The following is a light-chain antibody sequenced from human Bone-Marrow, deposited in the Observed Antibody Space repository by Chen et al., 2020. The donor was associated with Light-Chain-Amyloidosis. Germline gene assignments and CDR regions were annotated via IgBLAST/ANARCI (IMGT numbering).Light chain of an antibody. V-gene: IGLV2-14*01. Sequence: QSALTQPSSVSGSPGQSITISCTGTSGDVGTYNSFSWYQQHPGKAPKVMIYAVSNRTSGVSNRFSGSKSGNPASLTISGLQAEDEADYYCSSFTSSSSYVFGPGTKVTVL. CDR3: SSFTSSSSYV. CDR1: SGDVGTYNS. J-gene: IGLJ1*01. CDR2: AVS.